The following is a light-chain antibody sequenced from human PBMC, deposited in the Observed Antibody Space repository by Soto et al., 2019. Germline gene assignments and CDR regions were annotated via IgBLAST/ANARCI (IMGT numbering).Light chain of an antibody. V-gene: IGKV3-11*01. CDR1: QSVSSY. J-gene: IGKJ2*01. Sequence: EIVLTQSPATLSLSPGERATLSCRASQSVSSYLAWYQQKPGQAPRLLIYDASNRATGIPARFSGSGSGTDFTLTISSLEPEDFAVYYCPQGDTFGQGTKLEIK. CDR3: PQGDT. CDR2: DAS.